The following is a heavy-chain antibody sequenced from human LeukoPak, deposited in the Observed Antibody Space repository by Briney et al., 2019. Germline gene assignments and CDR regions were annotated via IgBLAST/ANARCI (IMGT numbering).Heavy chain of an antibody. D-gene: IGHD3-22*01. J-gene: IGHJ4*02. CDR2: INHSGST. Sequence: EPSETLSLTCAVYGGSFSGYYWSWIRQPPGKGLEWIGEINHSGSTNYNPSLKSRVTISVDTSKNQFSLKLSSVTAADTAVYYCARFYYYDSSGGFDYWGQGTLVTVSS. V-gene: IGHV4-34*01. CDR3: ARFYYYDSSGGFDY. CDR1: GGSFSGYY.